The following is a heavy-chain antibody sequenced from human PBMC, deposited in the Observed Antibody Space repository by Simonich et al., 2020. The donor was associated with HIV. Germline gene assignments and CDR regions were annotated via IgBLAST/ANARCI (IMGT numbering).Heavy chain of an antibody. J-gene: IGHJ4*02. CDR3: ARDSSGSYPKY. D-gene: IGHD1-26*01. CDR1: GYTFTGNY. CDR2: INPNSGNK. V-gene: IGHV1-2*02. Sequence: QVQLVQSGAEVKKPGASVQVSCKASGYTFTGNYMHWVRQAPGQGLEWMGWINPNSGNKNYAQKHQGRVTMTTDTSTSIAYMELRSLRSDDTAVYYCARDSSGSYPKYWGQGTLVTVSS.